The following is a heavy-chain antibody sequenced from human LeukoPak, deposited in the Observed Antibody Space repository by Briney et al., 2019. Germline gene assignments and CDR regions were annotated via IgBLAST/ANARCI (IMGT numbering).Heavy chain of an antibody. CDR1: GGSISSSNW. D-gene: IGHD2-2*01. CDR2: IYHSGST. Sequence: SETLSLTCAVSGGSISSSNWWSWVRQPPGKGLEWIGEIYHSGSTNYNPSLKSRVTISVDKSKTQFSLKLSSVTAADTAVYYCAWSPGGPDDAFDIWGQGTMVTVSS. V-gene: IGHV4-4*02. J-gene: IGHJ3*02. CDR3: AWSPGGPDDAFDI.